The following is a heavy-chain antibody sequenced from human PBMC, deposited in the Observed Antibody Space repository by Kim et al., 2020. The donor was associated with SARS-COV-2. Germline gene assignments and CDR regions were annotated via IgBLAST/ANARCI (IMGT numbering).Heavy chain of an antibody. CDR3: ARGPHYGSGSSYFDY. D-gene: IGHD3-10*01. V-gene: IGHV1-8*03. Sequence: QKFQGRVTITRNTSISTAYMELSSLRSEDTAVYYCARGPHYGSGSSYFDYWGQGTLVTVSS. J-gene: IGHJ4*02.